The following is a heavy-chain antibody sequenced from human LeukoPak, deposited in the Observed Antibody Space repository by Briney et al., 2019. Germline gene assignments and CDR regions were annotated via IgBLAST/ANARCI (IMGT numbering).Heavy chain of an antibody. CDR1: GGSFSGYY. Sequence: SETLSLTCAVYGGSFSGYYWSWIRQPPGKGLEWIGEINHSGSTNYNPSLKSRVTISVDTSKNQFSLKLSSVTAADTAVYYCATRFEPDIVVVPAARDGVFDYWGQGTLVTVSS. CDR3: ATRFEPDIVVVPAARDGVFDY. J-gene: IGHJ4*02. V-gene: IGHV4-34*01. CDR2: INHSGST. D-gene: IGHD2-2*01.